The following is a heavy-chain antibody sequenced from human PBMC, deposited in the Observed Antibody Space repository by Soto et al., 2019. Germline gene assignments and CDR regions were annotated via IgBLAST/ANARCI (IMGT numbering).Heavy chain of an antibody. Sequence: QVQLQESGPGLVKPSGPLSLTCAVSSGSISSSNWWSWVRQPPGKGLEWIGEIYHSGSTNYNPSLKSRVTISVDKSKNQFSLKLSAVTAADTAVYYCASELQPNHTQVYWGQGTLATVSS. CDR3: ASELQPNHTQVY. CDR2: IYHSGST. J-gene: IGHJ4*02. D-gene: IGHD2-21*02. CDR1: SGSISSSNW. V-gene: IGHV4-4*02.